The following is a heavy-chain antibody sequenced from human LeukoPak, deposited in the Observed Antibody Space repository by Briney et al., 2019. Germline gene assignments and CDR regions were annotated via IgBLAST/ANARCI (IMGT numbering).Heavy chain of an antibody. CDR2: IYHSGST. Sequence: SETLSLTCAVSGYSISSGYYWGWIRPPPGKGLEWSGSIYHSGSTYYNPSLKSRVTISVDTSKNQFSLKLSSVTAADTAVYYCARRLTMVRGVDYWGQGTLVTVSS. J-gene: IGHJ4*02. CDR3: ARRLTMVRGVDY. D-gene: IGHD3-10*01. CDR1: GYSISSGYY. V-gene: IGHV4-38-2*01.